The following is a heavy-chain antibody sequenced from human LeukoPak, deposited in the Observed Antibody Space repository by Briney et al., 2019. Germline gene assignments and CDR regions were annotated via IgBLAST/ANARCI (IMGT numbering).Heavy chain of an antibody. Sequence: SETLSLTCTVSGGSISSYYWSWIRQPPGKGLEWIGEINHSGSTNYNPSLKSRVTISVDTSKNQFSLKLSSVTAADTAVYYCASIAEITSTTLDVWGQGTTVTVSS. V-gene: IGHV4-34*01. D-gene: IGHD2-2*01. CDR1: GGSISSYY. CDR3: ASIAEITSTTLDV. CDR2: INHSGST. J-gene: IGHJ6*02.